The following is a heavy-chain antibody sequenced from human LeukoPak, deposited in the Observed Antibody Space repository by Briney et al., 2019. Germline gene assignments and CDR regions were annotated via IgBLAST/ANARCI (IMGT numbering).Heavy chain of an antibody. V-gene: IGHV1-2*04. CDR2: INPNSGGT. Sequence: ASVNVSCKASGYTFTGYYMHWVRQAPGQGLEWMGWINPNSGGTNYAQKFQGWVTMTRDTSISTAYMELSRLRSDDTAVYYCARDRRYCSGGSCYPPINTNWFDPWGQGTLVTVSS. CDR3: ARDRRYCSGGSCYPPINTNWFDP. CDR1: GYTFTGYY. J-gene: IGHJ5*02. D-gene: IGHD2-15*01.